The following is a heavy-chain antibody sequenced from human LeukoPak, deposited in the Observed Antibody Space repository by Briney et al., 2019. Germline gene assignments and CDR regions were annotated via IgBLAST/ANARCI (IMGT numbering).Heavy chain of an antibody. J-gene: IGHJ4*02. V-gene: IGHV5-51*01. CDR3: ARRKGDGYNSPFDY. CDR2: IYPADSDT. Sequence: GESLKISCKGSGYSFTNYWIGWVRQMPGKGLEWMGNIYPADSDTRYSPSFQGQVTTSADKSISTAYLQWSSLKASDTAMYYCARRKGDGYNSPFDYWGQGTLVTVSS. CDR1: GYSFTNYW. D-gene: IGHD5-24*01.